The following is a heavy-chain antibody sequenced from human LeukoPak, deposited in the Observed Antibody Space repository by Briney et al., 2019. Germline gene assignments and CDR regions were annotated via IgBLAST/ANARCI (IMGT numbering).Heavy chain of an antibody. CDR1: GYTFTSYS. J-gene: IGHJ4*02. D-gene: IGHD6-13*01. CDR3: AAGIPAAVPSDY. CDR2: IIPIFGTV. Sequence: ASVKVSCKASGYTFTSYSISWVRQAPGQGLEWMGGIIPIFGTVNYAQKFQGRVTFTADESTSTAYMELSSLRSEDTAVYYCAAGIPAAVPSDYWGQGTLVTVSS. V-gene: IGHV1-69*13.